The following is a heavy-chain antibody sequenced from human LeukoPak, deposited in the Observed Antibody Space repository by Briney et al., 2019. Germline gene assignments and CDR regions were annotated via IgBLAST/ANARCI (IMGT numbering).Heavy chain of an antibody. CDR1: GFTFSDYE. V-gene: IGHV3-48*03. CDR3: AREHCSGGGCYYLDY. D-gene: IGHD2-15*01. Sequence: GGSLRLSCAASGFTFSDYEMNWVRQAPVKGLEWVSYISTSGGAIYYAESVKGRFTISRDNAKNSLYLQMHSLTVEDTAVYYCAREHCSGGGCYYLDYWGQGTLVTVSS. CDR2: ISTSGGAI. J-gene: IGHJ4*02.